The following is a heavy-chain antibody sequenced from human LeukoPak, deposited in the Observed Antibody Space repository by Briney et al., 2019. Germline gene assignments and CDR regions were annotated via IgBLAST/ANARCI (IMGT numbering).Heavy chain of an antibody. CDR1: GYTFNDCY. Sequence: ASVKVSCKASGYTFNDCYIHWVRQAPGQGLEWMGWINPKSGGTNYAQKFQGRVTMTRDTSISTVYMELSRLRSDDRAVYYCARIGGRGYSYGTFDYWGQGTLVTVSS. CDR2: INPKSGGT. CDR3: ARIGGRGYSYGTFDY. J-gene: IGHJ4*02. V-gene: IGHV1-2*02. D-gene: IGHD5-18*01.